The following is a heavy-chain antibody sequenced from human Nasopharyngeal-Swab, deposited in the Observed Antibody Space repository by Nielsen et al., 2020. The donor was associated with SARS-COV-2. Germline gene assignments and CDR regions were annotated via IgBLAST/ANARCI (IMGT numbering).Heavy chain of an antibody. CDR3: ARMEKYYYGSGSYYYYYYGMDV. V-gene: IGHV2-70*01. D-gene: IGHD3-10*01. CDR2: IDWDDDK. Sequence: SGPTLVKPTQTLTLTCTFSGFSLSTSGMCVSWIRQPPGKALEWLALIDWDDDKYYSTSQKTRLTISKDTSKNQVVLTMTNMDPVDTATYYCARMEKYYYGSGSYYYYYYGMDVWGQGTTVTVSS. J-gene: IGHJ6*02. CDR1: GFSLSTSGMC.